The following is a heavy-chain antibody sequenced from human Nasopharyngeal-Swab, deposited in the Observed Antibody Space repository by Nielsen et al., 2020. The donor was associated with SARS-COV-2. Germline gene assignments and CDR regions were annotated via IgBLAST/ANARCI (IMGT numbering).Heavy chain of an antibody. J-gene: IGHJ4*02. Sequence: LSLTCAASGFPFTSYDIHWVRQAPGKGLEWVAVISYDGSTKYYADSVKGRFTVSRDNSKNTLYLQMNSLRAEDTAVYYCARGIIAAAEDWGQGTLVTVSS. D-gene: IGHD6-13*01. V-gene: IGHV3-30-3*01. CDR3: ARGIIAAAED. CDR2: ISYDGSTK. CDR1: GFPFTSYD.